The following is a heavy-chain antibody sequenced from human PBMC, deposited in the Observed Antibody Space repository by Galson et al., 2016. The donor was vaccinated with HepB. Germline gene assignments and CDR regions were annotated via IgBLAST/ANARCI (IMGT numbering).Heavy chain of an antibody. D-gene: IGHD2/OR15-2a*01. Sequence: SLRLSCAASGLNVSSSYMSWVRQAPGRGLEWVSVVYAGGTTKYYADSVKGRFTISRDNSKNTLYLQMTSLRAEDTAVYYCARDMYTTARDYWGQGTLVTVSS. J-gene: IGHJ4*02. CDR3: ARDMYTTARDY. CDR2: VYAGGTTK. V-gene: IGHV3-66*01. CDR1: GLNVSSSY.